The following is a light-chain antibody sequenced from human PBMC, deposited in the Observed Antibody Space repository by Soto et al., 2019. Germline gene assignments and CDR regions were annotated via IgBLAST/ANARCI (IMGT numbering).Light chain of an antibody. Sequence: DIQMTQSPSTLSSSVGDRVTITCRASQTINNWLAWYQQKPGKAPKLLISKASTLERGVPPRFSGSGSGTQFTLTISSLQPDDFGIYYCQQYNGSPVTLGGGTRVAIK. CDR3: QQYNGSPVT. J-gene: IGKJ4*01. V-gene: IGKV1-5*03. CDR2: KAS. CDR1: QTINNW.